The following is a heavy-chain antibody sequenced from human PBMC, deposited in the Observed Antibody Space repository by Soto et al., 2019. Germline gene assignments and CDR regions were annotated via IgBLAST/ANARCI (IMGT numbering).Heavy chain of an antibody. J-gene: IGHJ4*02. CDR2: ISYLGTKT. Sequence: QVQLVESGGGVVQPGMSLSLSCADSGFTFSEYDMHWVRQAPGKGLEWVALISYLGTKTDYADSVKGRFTISRDNFKKTRSLQMESLRVEESAVYFCARTDTGGTYFEFWGRGTLVTVPS. CDR1: GFTFSEYD. CDR3: ARTDTGGTYFEF. V-gene: IGHV3-33*08. D-gene: IGHD1-1*01.